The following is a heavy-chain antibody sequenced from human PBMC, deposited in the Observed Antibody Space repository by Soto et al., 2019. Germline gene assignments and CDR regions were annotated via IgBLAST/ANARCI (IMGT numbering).Heavy chain of an antibody. CDR1: GFIFSDNY. J-gene: IGHJ4*02. V-gene: IGHV3-11*05. CDR3: AARDYADSSCYVR. Sequence: QVRLVESGGGLVEPGGSLRLSCAASGFIFSDNYMTWIRQAPGKGLEWVSYISTTTTYTNHADSVKGRFTISRDNAKNTLYLQMNSLRAEDTAVYYCAARDYADSSCYVRWGQGTLVTVSS. CDR2: ISTTTTYT. D-gene: IGHD3-22*01.